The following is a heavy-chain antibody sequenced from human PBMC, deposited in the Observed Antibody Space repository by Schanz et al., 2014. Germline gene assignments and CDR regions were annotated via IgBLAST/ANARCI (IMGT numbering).Heavy chain of an antibody. D-gene: IGHD3-10*01. J-gene: IGHJ4*02. V-gene: IGHV1-18*04. Sequence: QVRLVQSGAEARKPGASVKVSCKATGYMFDTYGFAWVRQAPGQGLEWMGWISTYNGHTRYGQKFQDRLSLTTDTATATAHVELRSLRTDDTAVYYCARAPTRMNMFRGVTYFFDYWGQGTLVTVSS. CDR1: GYMFDTYG. CDR3: ARAPTRMNMFRGVTYFFDY. CDR2: ISTYNGHT.